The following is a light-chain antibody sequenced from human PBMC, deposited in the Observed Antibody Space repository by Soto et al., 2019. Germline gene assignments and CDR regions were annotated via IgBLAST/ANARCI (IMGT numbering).Light chain of an antibody. Sequence: EVVMTQSPATLSVSPGERATLSCRASESVSRNLAWYQQKPGQAPRLLIYDASTRATGIPDRFSGGGSGTEFTLTISSLQSEDFAIYYCQRYNNWPLTFGGGTKV. CDR1: ESVSRN. CDR3: QRYNNWPLT. V-gene: IGKV3-15*01. J-gene: IGKJ4*01. CDR2: DAS.